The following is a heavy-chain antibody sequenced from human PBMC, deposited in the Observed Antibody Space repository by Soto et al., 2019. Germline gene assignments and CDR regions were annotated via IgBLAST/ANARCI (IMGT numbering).Heavy chain of an antibody. V-gene: IGHV3-23*01. Sequence: EVQLLESGGDLVQPGGSLRLSCAASGFTFSTYAMSWVRQAPGKGLEWVSTISDLAAGTYYSDSVKGRFTISRDDSKNTLYLQMNSLRAEDTAVYYCAKLLPRAFDIWGQGTMVTVSS. CDR3: AKLLPRAFDI. J-gene: IGHJ3*02. CDR2: ISDLAAGT. D-gene: IGHD2-15*01. CDR1: GFTFSTYA.